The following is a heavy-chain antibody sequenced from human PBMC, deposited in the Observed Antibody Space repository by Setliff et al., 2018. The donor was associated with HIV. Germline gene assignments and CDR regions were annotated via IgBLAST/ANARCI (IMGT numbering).Heavy chain of an antibody. V-gene: IGHV3-21*01. Sequence: LRLSCAASGFTFNSYSMNWVRQAPGKGLEWVSSISSSSDYIYYADLLKGRFTISRDNPKNSLYLQMNSLRAEDTAVYYCARSILQFLEWLPGYFDYWGQGTLVTVSS. CDR2: ISSSSDYI. CDR1: GFTFNSYS. J-gene: IGHJ4*02. CDR3: ARSILQFLEWLPGYFDY. D-gene: IGHD3-3*01.